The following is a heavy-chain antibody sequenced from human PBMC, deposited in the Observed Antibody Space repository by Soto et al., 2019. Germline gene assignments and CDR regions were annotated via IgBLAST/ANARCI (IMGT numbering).Heavy chain of an antibody. CDR3: ATGGYCSDTTCYNFFDY. J-gene: IGHJ4*02. D-gene: IGHD2-2*02. CDR1: GYSFTTYW. V-gene: IGHV5-51*01. Sequence: PGESLKISCQGSGYSFTTYWIGWVRQMPGKGLEWMGIIYPGDSDTRYSPSFQGQVTISADKSISTAYLQWSSLKASDTAIYYCATGGYCSDTTCYNFFDYWGQGTLVTVPQ. CDR2: IYPGDSDT.